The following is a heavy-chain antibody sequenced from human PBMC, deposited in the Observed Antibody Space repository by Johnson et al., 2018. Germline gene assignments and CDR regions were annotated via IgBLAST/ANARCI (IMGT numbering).Heavy chain of an antibody. Sequence: QVQLVQSGGGVVQPGRSLRLSCAASGFTFSSYGIHWVRQAPGKGLEWVAVISYDGSKKYYADSVKGRFTISRDNSKNTLYLQMNSLSAEDTAVYYCANLLGPIFRGPTARMDVWGQGTTVTV. J-gene: IGHJ6*02. D-gene: IGHD3-3*01. CDR3: ANLLGPIFRGPTARMDV. V-gene: IGHV3-30*18. CDR1: GFTFSSYG. CDR2: ISYDGSKK.